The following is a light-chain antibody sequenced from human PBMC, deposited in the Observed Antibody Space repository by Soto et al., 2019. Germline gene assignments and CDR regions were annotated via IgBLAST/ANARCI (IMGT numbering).Light chain of an antibody. V-gene: IGKV1-5*01. Sequence: IQLTQSPSSLSASVVDRVTITCRATQSISSWLAWYQHKPGEAPKLLIYDASDLETGVPLRFSGRGSETEFTLTINGLQPDDFATYYCQQYNSFPRTFGQGTKVDI. CDR3: QQYNSFPRT. CDR2: DAS. J-gene: IGKJ1*01. CDR1: QSISSW.